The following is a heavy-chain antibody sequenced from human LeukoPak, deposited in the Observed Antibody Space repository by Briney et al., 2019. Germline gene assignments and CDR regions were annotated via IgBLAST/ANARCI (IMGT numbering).Heavy chain of an antibody. CDR2: ISGTGGAT. CDR1: GFIFGNYA. D-gene: IGHD2-21*01. Sequence: GGSLRLSCVASGFIFGNYAMSWVRQAPGKGLQWVSQISGTGGATWYAGFARDRFTISRDNSKKTLYLQMSGLRVEDTAMYYCVKDPRDTYGTNWFVSWGQGTLLIVSS. CDR3: VKDPRDTYGTNWFVS. J-gene: IGHJ5*01. V-gene: IGHV3-23*01.